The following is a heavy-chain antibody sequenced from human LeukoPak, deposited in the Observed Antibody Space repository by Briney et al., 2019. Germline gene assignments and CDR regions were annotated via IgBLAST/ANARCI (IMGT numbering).Heavy chain of an antibody. CDR1: GFTFSSYG. J-gene: IGHJ5*02. V-gene: IGHV3-30*03. D-gene: IGHD3-10*02. CDR2: MSYDGSNK. CDR3: ARGYYYVGWFDP. Sequence: GGSLRLSCAASGFTFSSYGMHWVRQTPGKGLEWVALMSYDGSNKYYADSVKGRFTISRDNSKNTLYLQMNSLRAEDTAVYYCARGYYYVGWFDPWGQGTLVTVSS.